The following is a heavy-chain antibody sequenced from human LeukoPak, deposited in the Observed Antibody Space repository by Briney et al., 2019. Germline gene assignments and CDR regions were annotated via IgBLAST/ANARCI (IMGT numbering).Heavy chain of an antibody. CDR1: GGSISSYY. V-gene: IGHV4-39*07. D-gene: IGHD1-26*01. CDR2: IYYSGST. CDR3: ARVDSGSYYGGYYFDY. Sequence: SEALSLTCTVSGGSISSYYWGWIRQPPGKGLEWIGSIYYSGSTYYNPSLKSRVTISVDTSKNQFSLKLSSVTAADTAVYYCARVDSGSYYGGYYFDYWGQGTLVTVSS. J-gene: IGHJ4*02.